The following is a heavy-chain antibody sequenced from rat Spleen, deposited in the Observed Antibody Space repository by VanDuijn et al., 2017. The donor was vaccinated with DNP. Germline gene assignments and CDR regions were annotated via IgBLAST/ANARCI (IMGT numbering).Heavy chain of an antibody. D-gene: IGHD1-2*01. CDR3: YSSSNWFAY. CDR2: ISSGGST. Sequence: QVQLKESGPGLVQPSQTLSLTCTVSGSSLTSYGINCVRQPPGKGLEWIAAISSGGSTYYNSALKSRLSISRDTSKSQVFFTMNSLQTDDTAVYYCYSSSNWFAYWGQGTLVTVSS. V-gene: IGHV2S12*01. CDR1: GSSLTSYG. J-gene: IGHJ3*01.